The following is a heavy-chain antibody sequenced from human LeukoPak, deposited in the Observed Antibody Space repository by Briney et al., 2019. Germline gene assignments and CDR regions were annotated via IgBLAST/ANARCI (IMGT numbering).Heavy chain of an antibody. D-gene: IGHD3-22*01. CDR3: ARNYDSSGYYYWGGDY. J-gene: IGHJ4*02. CDR2: IDPSDSYT. Sequence: GESLKISCKGSGYSFTSYWISWVRPMPGKGLEWMGRIDPSDSYTNYSPSFQGHVTISADKSISTAYLQWSSLKASDTAMYYCARNYDSSGYYYWGGDYWGQGTLVTVSS. V-gene: IGHV5-10-1*01. CDR1: GYSFTSYW.